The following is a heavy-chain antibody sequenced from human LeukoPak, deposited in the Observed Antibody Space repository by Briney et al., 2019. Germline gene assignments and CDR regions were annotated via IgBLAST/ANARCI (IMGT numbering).Heavy chain of an antibody. J-gene: IGHJ3*02. V-gene: IGHV3-23*01. CDR1: GFTFRSYA. CDR3: ATRGYYDSRDDAFDI. D-gene: IGHD3-22*01. CDR2: ISGSGGTA. Sequence: GGSLRLSCAASGFTFRSYAMSWVRQAPGKGLEWVSAISGSGGTAYYADSVKGRFTISRDNSKNTLYLQMSGLRADDTAVFYCATRGYYDSRDDAFDIWGQGTMVTVSS.